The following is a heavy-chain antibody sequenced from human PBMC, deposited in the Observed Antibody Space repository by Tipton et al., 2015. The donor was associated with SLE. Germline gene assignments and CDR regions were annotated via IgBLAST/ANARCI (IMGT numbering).Heavy chain of an antibody. D-gene: IGHD1-20*01. J-gene: IGHJ4*02. V-gene: IGHV4-4*07. CDR2: IYNGGST. Sequence: TLSLTCTVSGDSLISSHWTWIRQPAGKGQEWIERIYNGGSTNYNPSLKSRLSMSVDTSNNQVSLKLNSVTAADTAVYYCARGYNWPDIWGRGSLVTVSS. CDR3: ARGYNWPDI. CDR1: GDSLISSH.